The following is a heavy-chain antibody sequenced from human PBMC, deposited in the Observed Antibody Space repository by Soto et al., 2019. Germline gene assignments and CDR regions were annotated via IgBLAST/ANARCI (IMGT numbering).Heavy chain of an antibody. D-gene: IGHD5-18*01. CDR1: GYSISTYW. CDR3: AALDTAMVKAAGY. J-gene: IGHJ4*02. Sequence: GGSLRLSCAASGYSISTYWMSWVRQAPGKGLEWVANVKQDGSEEYYVDSVKGRFTISRDNAKNSLYLQMNSLRAEDTAVYYCAALDTAMVKAAGYWGQGTLVTVSS. V-gene: IGHV3-7*01. CDR2: VKQDGSEE.